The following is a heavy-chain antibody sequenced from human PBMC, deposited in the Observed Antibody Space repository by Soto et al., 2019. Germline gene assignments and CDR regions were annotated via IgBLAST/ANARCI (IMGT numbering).Heavy chain of an antibody. CDR3: AKELVGALYYGMDV. CDR1: GFTFSDYA. Sequence: VGSLRLSCAASGFTFSDYAMNWVRQAPGKGLEWVSTLSGSGISTYDADFVKGRFTISRDNSKNMLFLQMNSLRAEDTAIYYCAKELVGALYYGMDVWGQGTTVTVSS. CDR2: LSGSGIST. J-gene: IGHJ6*02. V-gene: IGHV3-23*01. D-gene: IGHD6-13*01.